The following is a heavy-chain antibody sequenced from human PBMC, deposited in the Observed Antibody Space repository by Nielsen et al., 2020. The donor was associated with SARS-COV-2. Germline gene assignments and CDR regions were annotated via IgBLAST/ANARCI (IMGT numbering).Heavy chain of an antibody. V-gene: IGHV3-33*05. CDR2: ISYDGSHK. CDR1: GFTFSNYG. D-gene: IGHD2-15*01. Sequence: GESLKISCAASGFTFSNYGLHWVRQAPGKGLEWVAVISYDGSHKDYADSVKGRFTISRDNGKNSLYLQMNSLRSEDTALYYCARGFYSQSDYWGQGTLVTVSS. CDR3: ARGFYSQSDY. J-gene: IGHJ4*02.